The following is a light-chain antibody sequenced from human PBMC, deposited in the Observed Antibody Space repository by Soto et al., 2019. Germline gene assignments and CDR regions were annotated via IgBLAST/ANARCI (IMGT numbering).Light chain of an antibody. Sequence: QAVVTQPPSVSGAPGQRVTISCTGSSSNIGAGYDVHWYQQLPGTAPKLLIYGNSNRPSGVPDRFSGSKSGTSASLAITGLQTEVEADYYCQSYDSSLSVWVFGGGTKVTVL. CDR3: QSYDSSLSVWV. CDR2: GNS. CDR1: SSNIGAGYD. J-gene: IGLJ3*02. V-gene: IGLV1-40*01.